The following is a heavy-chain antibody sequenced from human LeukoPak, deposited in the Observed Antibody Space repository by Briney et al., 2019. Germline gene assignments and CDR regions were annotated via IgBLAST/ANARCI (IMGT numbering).Heavy chain of an antibody. CDR3: ARDFRGGYDFWSGYYTPYYFDY. CDR1: GGSFSYY. CDR2: INHNGST. D-gene: IGHD3-3*01. J-gene: IGHJ4*02. V-gene: IGHV4-34*01. Sequence: SETLSLTCAVYGGSFSYYWNWIRQAPGKGLEWIGEINHNGSTNYNPSLKSRVTISVDTSKKQISLKMNTVTAADTAVYYCARDFRGGYDFWSGYYTPYYFDYWGQGILVTVSS.